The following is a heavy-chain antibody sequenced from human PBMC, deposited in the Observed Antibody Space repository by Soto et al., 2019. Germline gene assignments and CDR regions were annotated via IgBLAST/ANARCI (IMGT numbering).Heavy chain of an antibody. CDR3: ARGRQWLDS. V-gene: IGHV4-34*01. D-gene: IGHD6-19*01. Sequence: QVQLQQWGAGLLKPSETLSLTCAVYGGSFSGYYWSWIRQPPGKGLEWIGEISHTGCASYSPSLTTRVTISLDTSISLDTSKNQFSLKLSSVTASDTAVYYCARGRQWLDSWGQGTLVTVSS. J-gene: IGHJ4*02. CDR1: GGSFSGYY. CDR2: ISHTGCA.